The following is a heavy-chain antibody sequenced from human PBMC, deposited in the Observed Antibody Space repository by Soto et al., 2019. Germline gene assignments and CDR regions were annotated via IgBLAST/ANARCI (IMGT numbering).Heavy chain of an antibody. CDR1: GGSISSSSYY. J-gene: IGHJ5*02. CDR2: IYYSGST. D-gene: IGHD3-3*01. Sequence: SETLSLTCTVSGGSISSSSYYWGWIRQPPGKGLEWIGSIYYSGSTYYNPSLKSRVTISVDTSKNQFSLKLSSVTAADTAVYYCARTPTIFGVVSFLFVPWGQGTLVTVSS. V-gene: IGHV4-39*01. CDR3: ARTPTIFGVVSFLFVP.